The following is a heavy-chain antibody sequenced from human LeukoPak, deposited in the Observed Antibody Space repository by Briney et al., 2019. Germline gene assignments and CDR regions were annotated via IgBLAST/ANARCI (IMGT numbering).Heavy chain of an antibody. Sequence: XRQXXXXXXEWXXEINHXGSTNYNPSLKSRVTISVDTSKNQFSLKLSSVTAADTAVYYCARGLSLNYYGTGRSFNFDYWGQGTLVTVSS. V-gene: IGHV4-34*01. J-gene: IGHJ4*02. CDR3: ARGLSLNYYGTGRSFNFDY. D-gene: IGHD3-10*01. CDR2: INHXGST.